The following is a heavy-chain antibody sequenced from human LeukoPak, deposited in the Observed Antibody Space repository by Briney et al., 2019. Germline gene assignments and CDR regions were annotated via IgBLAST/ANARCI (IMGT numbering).Heavy chain of an antibody. D-gene: IGHD3-10*01. CDR3: AKDSTPPVVRGRSAIGYYYGMDV. CDR1: GFIFSSYG. V-gene: IGHV3-30*02. Sequence: GGSLRLSCAASGFIFSSYGMHWVRQAPGKGLEWVTFIRYDGSNENYADSVKGRFTISRDNSKKTVYLQINRLRTEDGAVYYCAKDSTPPVVRGRSAIGYYYGMDVWGQGTTVTVSS. J-gene: IGHJ6*02. CDR2: IRYDGSNE.